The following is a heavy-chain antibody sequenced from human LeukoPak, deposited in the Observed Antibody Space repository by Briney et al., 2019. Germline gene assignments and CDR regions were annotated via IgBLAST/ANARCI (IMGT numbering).Heavy chain of an antibody. V-gene: IGHV4-34*01. D-gene: IGHD6-13*01. CDR1: GGSFSGYY. CDR3: AVSAAALFDP. CDR2: INHSGST. J-gene: IGHJ5*02. Sequence: SETLSLTCAVYGGSFSGYYWSWIRQPPGKGLEWIGEINHSGSTNYNPSLKSRVTISVDTSKIQFSLKLISVTAADTAVYYCAVSAAALFDPWGQGTLVTVSS.